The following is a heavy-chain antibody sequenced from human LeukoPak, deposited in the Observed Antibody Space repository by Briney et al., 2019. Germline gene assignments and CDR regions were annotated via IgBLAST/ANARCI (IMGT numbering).Heavy chain of an antibody. CDR1: GFTFGSYA. CDR2: ISGSGGST. J-gene: IGHJ6*04. V-gene: IGHV3-23*01. Sequence: GGSLRLSCAACGFTFGSYAMSWVRQAPGKGLERVSDISGSGGSTYYADSVKGRFTISRDNSKNTLYLQMNSLRAEDTAVYYCAKVTVAGNYYYYYGMDVWGKGTTVTVCS. CDR3: AKVTVAGNYYYYYGMDV. D-gene: IGHD6-19*01.